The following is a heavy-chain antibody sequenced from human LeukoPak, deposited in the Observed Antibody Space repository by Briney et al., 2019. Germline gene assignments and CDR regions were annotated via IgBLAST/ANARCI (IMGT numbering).Heavy chain of an antibody. D-gene: IGHD3-22*01. Sequence: ASVEVSCKASGGTFSSYAISWVRQAPGQGLEWMGGIIPIFGTANYAQKFQGRVTITADESTSTAYMELSSLRSEDTAVYYCARGDSSGYYDYWGQGTLVTVSS. J-gene: IGHJ4*02. CDR2: IIPIFGTA. CDR1: GGTFSSYA. V-gene: IGHV1-69*13. CDR3: ARGDSSGYYDY.